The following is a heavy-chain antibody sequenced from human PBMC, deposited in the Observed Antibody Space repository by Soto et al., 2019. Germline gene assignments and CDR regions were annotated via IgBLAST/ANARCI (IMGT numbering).Heavy chain of an antibody. CDR3: ARLAASYYFDY. Sequence: ASVKVSCKASGYPFTAYYLHWVRQAPGQGLEWVGWINPNDGDTDYAQKFQGWVTMTRDTSTSTAYMEVSRLKSDDTAVYYCARLAASYYFDYWGQGTQVTVSS. D-gene: IGHD6-6*01. V-gene: IGHV1-2*04. CDR2: INPNDGDT. CDR1: GYPFTAYY. J-gene: IGHJ4*02.